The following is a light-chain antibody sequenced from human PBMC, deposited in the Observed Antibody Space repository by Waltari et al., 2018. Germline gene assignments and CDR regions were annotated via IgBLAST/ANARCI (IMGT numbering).Light chain of an antibody. CDR1: QGISSY. Sequence: IQLTQYPSSLSASVGDRVTITCRPSQGISSYLAWYQQKPGNAPKLLIYAASTLQSGVPSRFSGSGSGTDFTLTISSLQPEDFATYYCQQLNSYLLTFGPGTKVDIK. CDR3: QQLNSYLLT. J-gene: IGKJ3*01. CDR2: AAS. V-gene: IGKV1-9*01.